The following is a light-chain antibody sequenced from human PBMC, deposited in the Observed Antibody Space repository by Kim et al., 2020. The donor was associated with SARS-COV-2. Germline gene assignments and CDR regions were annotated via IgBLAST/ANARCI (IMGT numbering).Light chain of an antibody. Sequence: GQSITISCTGTSSDVGTYNYVSWYQQYPGNAPKLMIYDVNKRPSGISNRFSGSKSGNTASLTISGLQAEDEADYYCSSYATSRSYVFGTGTKVTVL. CDR1: SSDVGTYNY. J-gene: IGLJ1*01. V-gene: IGLV2-14*03. CDR2: DVN. CDR3: SSYATSRSYV.